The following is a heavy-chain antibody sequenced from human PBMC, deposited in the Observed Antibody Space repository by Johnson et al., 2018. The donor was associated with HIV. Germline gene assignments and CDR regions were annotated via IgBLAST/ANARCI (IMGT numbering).Heavy chain of an antibody. D-gene: IGHD2-8*01. Sequence: VQLVESGGGLVKPGGSLRLSCAASGFTFDDYGMNWVRQGPGKGLEWVSGIKWNGGSTGYADSVKGRFTIYRDNAKNSVYLQMGSLRAEDTALYYCARTSCNGARCLGYDPFDIWGQGTMVTVSS. CDR1: GFTFDDYG. V-gene: IGHV3-20*04. CDR2: IKWNGGST. J-gene: IGHJ3*02. CDR3: ARTSCNGARCLGYDPFDI.